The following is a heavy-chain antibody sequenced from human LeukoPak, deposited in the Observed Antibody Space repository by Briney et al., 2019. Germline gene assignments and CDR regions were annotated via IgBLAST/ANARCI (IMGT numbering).Heavy chain of an antibody. CDR1: GGSISSYY. Sequence: SETLSLTCTVSGGSISSYYWSWIRQPAGTGLEWIGRIYTSGSTNYNPSLKSRVTMSVDTSKNQFSLKLSSVTAADTAVYYCARTPIFGVVIDYYYYMDVWGKGTTVTVSS. CDR2: IYTSGST. V-gene: IGHV4-4*07. J-gene: IGHJ6*03. CDR3: ARTPIFGVVIDYYYYMDV. D-gene: IGHD3-3*01.